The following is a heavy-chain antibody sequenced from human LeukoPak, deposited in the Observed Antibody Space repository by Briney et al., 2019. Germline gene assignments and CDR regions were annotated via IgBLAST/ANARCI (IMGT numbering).Heavy chain of an antibody. D-gene: IGHD2-2*01. J-gene: IGHJ4*02. CDR3: ARAGYCSSTSCYDY. V-gene: IGHV1-2*02. CDR2: INPNSGGT. CDR1: GYTFTGYY. Sequence: ASVKVSCKASGYTFTGYYMHWVRQAPGQGLEWMGWINPNSGGTNYAQKFQGRVTMTRDTSISTAHLELSRLRSDDTAVYYCARAGYCSSTSCYDYWGQGTLVTVSS.